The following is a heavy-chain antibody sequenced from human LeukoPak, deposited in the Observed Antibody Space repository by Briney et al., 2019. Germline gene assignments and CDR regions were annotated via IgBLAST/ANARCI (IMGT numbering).Heavy chain of an antibody. J-gene: IGHJ4*02. CDR1: GGTFSSYA. CDR3: ASERGGVTHCDY. CDR2: IIPIFGTA. V-gene: IGHV1-69*06. Sequence: SVKVSCKASGGTFSSYAISWVRQAPGQGLEWMGGIIPIFGTANYAQKFQGRVTITADKSTSTAYMELSSLRSEDTAVYYCASERGGVTHCDYWGQGTLVTVSS. D-gene: IGHD3-10*01.